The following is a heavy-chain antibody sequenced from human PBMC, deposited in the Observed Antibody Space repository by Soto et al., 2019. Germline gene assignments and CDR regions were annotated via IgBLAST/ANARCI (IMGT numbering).Heavy chain of an antibody. D-gene: IGHD4-17*01. CDR3: AHRKGNGDYYYFDY. CDR2: IYWDDDK. V-gene: IGHV2-5*08. J-gene: IGHJ4*02. CDR1: GGSISICVYY. Sequence: TLSLTCTVSGGSISICVYYWSWIRQHPGKGLEWIALIYWDDDKRYSPSLKSRLTITKDTSKNQVVLTMTNMDPVDTATYYCAHRKGNGDYYYFDYWGQGTLVTVSS.